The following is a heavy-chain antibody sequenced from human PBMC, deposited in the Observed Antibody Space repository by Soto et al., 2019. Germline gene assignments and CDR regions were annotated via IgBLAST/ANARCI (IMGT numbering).Heavy chain of an antibody. CDR1: GFTFSSCA. CDR3: SKGRSYYYYYGVDV. CDR2: IIDSGAST. Sequence: HPGGSLRLSCAASGFTFSSCAMGWFRQAPGKGLEWVSDIIDSGASTYYADSVKGRFTISRDNSKSTLYLQMNSLRAEDTALYYCSKGRSYYYYYGVDVWGQGTTVTVS. J-gene: IGHJ6*02. V-gene: IGHV3-23*01.